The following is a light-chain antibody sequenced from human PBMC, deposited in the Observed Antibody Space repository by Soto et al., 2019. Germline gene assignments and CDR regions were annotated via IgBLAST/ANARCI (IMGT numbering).Light chain of an antibody. J-gene: IGLJ2*01. Sequence: SYELPQPPSVSVAPGQTARITCGGNNIGSNSVHWYRQKPGQPPVLVVYDDTDRPSGIPERFSGSNSGNTATLTISGVEGGDEADYYCHLWDIRSDHVVFGGGTKLTVL. V-gene: IGLV3-21*02. CDR1: NIGSNS. CDR3: HLWDIRSDHVV. CDR2: DDT.